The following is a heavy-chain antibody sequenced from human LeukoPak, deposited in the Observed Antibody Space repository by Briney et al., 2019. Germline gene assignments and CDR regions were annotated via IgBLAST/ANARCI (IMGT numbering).Heavy chain of an antibody. CDR2: IRFDGSNK. J-gene: IGHJ6*03. CDR3: ARDWGLDYYYMDV. Sequence: GGSLRLSCAASGFTFSSYGMHWVRQAPGKGLEWVAFIRFDGSNKYYADSVKGRFTISRDNSKNTLYLQMNSLRAEDTAVYYCARDWGLDYYYMDVWGKGTTVTVSS. D-gene: IGHD3-16*01. V-gene: IGHV3-30*02. CDR1: GFTFSSYG.